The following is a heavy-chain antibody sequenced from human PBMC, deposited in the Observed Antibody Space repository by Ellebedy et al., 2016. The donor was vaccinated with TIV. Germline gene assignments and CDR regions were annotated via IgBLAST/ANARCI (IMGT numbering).Heavy chain of an antibody. V-gene: IGHV3-7*01. Sequence: GESLKISCVASGFSFRSYWMSWVRQAPGKGLEWVANIYQDGSEKYYVDSVKGRFTISRDNAKNSLYLQLNSLSVEDTAVYYCARRGSYGDYAVQVNNWFDRWGQGTLVTV. CDR1: GFSFRSYW. D-gene: IGHD4-17*01. CDR2: IYQDGSEK. CDR3: ARRGSYGDYAVQVNNWFDR. J-gene: IGHJ5*02.